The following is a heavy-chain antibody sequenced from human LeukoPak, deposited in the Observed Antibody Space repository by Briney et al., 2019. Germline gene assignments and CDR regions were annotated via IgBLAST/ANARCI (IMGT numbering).Heavy chain of an antibody. CDR3: ARQGYYYFDY. CDR2: IYAGDLAP. J-gene: IGHJ4*02. CDR1: GYSFTSYW. D-gene: IGHD2-21*01. Sequence: GESLKISCKGSGYSFTSYWIGWVGQMPGKGLDWMEIIYAGDLAPSYNPSFQGQVPFPADKSSSPAYLQWSSLKASDADMYYCARQGYYYFDYWGQGTLVTVSS. V-gene: IGHV5-51*01.